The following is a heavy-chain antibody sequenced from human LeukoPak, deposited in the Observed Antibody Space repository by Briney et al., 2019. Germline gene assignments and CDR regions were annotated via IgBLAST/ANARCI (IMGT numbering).Heavy chain of an antibody. CDR1: GFTFSSYG. CDR3: ATDRPPSEYSYGTLDY. V-gene: IGHV3-33*01. D-gene: IGHD5-18*01. Sequence: PGGSLRLSCAASGFTFSSYGMHWVRQAPGKGLEWVAVIWYDGSNKYYADSVKGRFTISRDNSKNTLYLQMNSLRAEDTAVYYCATDRPPSEYSYGTLDYWGQGTLVTVSS. CDR2: IWYDGSNK. J-gene: IGHJ4*02.